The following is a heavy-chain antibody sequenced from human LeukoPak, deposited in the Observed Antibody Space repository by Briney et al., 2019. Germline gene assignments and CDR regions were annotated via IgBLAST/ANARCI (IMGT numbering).Heavy chain of an antibody. Sequence: ASVKVSCKASGYTFTSYGISWVRQAPGQGLEWMGWISAYNGNTNYAQKLQGRVTMTTDTSTSTAYMELRSLRSDDTAVYYCARGRYYCSSTSCEKEDYYYYYMDVWGKGTTVTISS. CDR1: GYTFTSYG. CDR3: ARGRYYCSSTSCEKEDYYYYYMDV. V-gene: IGHV1-18*01. D-gene: IGHD2-2*01. CDR2: ISAYNGNT. J-gene: IGHJ6*03.